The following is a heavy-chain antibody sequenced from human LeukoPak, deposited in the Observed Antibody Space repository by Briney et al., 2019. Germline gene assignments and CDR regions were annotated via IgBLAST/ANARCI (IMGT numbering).Heavy chain of an antibody. D-gene: IGHD2-2*03. CDR1: GFTFSSYE. Sequence: GGSLRLSCAASGFTFSSYEMNWVRQAPGKGLEWVSYISSSGSTIYYADSVKGRFTISRDNAKNSLYLQMNSLRAEDTAVYYCARDGYWGHRGFGSQQNGVFDYWGQGTLVTVSS. CDR3: ARDGYWGHRGFGSQQNGVFDY. CDR2: ISSSGSTI. J-gene: IGHJ4*02. V-gene: IGHV3-48*03.